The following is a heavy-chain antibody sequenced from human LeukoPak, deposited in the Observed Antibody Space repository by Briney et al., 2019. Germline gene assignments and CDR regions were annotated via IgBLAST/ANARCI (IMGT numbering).Heavy chain of an antibody. V-gene: IGHV3-7*01. CDR3: ATDIVAARVFQY. CDR1: GFTFGNYW. CDR2: INNDGTVK. J-gene: IGHJ1*01. Sequence: TGGSLRLSCAASGFTFGNYWMNWVRQAPGKGLKWVAIINNDGTVKNYVDSVKGRFTISRDNAENSLSLQMNSLRAEDTAVYYCATDIVAARVFQYWGQGTLVTVSS. D-gene: IGHD5-12*01.